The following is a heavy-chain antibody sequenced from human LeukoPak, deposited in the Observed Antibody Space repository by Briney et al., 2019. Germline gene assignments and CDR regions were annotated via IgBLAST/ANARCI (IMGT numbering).Heavy chain of an antibody. CDR2: IYHSGST. CDR3: ARGSYDSSGYKFDP. D-gene: IGHD3-22*01. J-gene: IGHJ5*02. Sequence: SCKASGGTFSSYAISWVRQPPGKGLEWIGEIYHSGSTNYNPSLKSRVTISVDKSKNQFSLKLSSVTAADTAVYYCARGSYDSSGYKFDPWGQGTLVTVSS. CDR1: GGTFSSYAI. V-gene: IGHV4-4*02.